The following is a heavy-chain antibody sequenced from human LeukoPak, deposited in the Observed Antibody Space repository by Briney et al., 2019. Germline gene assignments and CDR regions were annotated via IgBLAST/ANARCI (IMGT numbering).Heavy chain of an antibody. CDR1: GDSISLFY. CDR2: IHHSGRT. J-gene: IGHJ5*02. V-gene: IGHV4-59*01. D-gene: IGHD5-18*01. Sequence: SETLSLTCIVSGDSISLFYWSWIRQPPGKGLEWIGYIHHSGRTNYNPSLKSRVTMSLDTSKNHFSLKLRSVTAADTAVYYCARVSPDTATDYGWFDPWGQGSLVTVSS. CDR3: ARVSPDTATDYGWFDP.